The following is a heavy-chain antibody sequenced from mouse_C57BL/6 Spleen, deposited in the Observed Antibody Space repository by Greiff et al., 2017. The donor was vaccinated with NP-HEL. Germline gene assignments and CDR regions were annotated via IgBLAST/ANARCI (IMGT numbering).Heavy chain of an antibody. J-gene: IGHJ4*01. CDR2: IYPGSGNT. V-gene: IGHV1-76*01. Sequence: QVQLQQSGAELVRPGASVKLSCKASGYTFTDYYINWVKQRPGQGLEWIARIYPGSGNTYYNEKFKGKATLTAEKSSSTAYMQLSSLTSEDSAVYFCARWGSNYRYAMDYWGQGTSVTVSS. CDR3: ARWGSNYRYAMDY. D-gene: IGHD2-5*01. CDR1: GYTFTDYY.